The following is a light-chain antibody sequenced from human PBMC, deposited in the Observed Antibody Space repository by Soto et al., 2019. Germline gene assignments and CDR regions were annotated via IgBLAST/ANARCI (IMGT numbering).Light chain of an antibody. CDR3: QQYNNWPQA. CDR2: GAS. J-gene: IGKJ1*01. CDR1: QTINNN. Sequence: VMTQAPATLSVSPGERATLSCRASQTINNNVAWYQLKDGQVPRLVIYGASTRATDIPARFSGSGSGTEFTLTISSLQSEDFADYHCQQYNNWPQALGQGPKV. V-gene: IGKV3-15*01.